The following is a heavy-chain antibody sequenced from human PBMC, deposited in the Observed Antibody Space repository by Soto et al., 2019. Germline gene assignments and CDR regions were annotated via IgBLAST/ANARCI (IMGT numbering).Heavy chain of an antibody. CDR1: GGSISSGGYY. Sequence: QVQLQESGPGLVKPSQTLSLTCTVSGGSISSGGYYWSWIRQHPGKGLEWIGYIYYSGSTYYNPSLKSRVTISVDTSKNQFSLKLSSVTAADTAVYYCARGRAGGDFGVVIIPVIWFDPWGQGTLVTVSS. D-gene: IGHD3-3*01. CDR2: IYYSGST. J-gene: IGHJ5*02. CDR3: ARGRAGGDFGVVIIPVIWFDP. V-gene: IGHV4-31*03.